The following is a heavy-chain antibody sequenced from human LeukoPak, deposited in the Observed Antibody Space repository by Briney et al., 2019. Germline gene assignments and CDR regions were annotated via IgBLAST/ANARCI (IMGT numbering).Heavy chain of an antibody. J-gene: IGHJ4*02. CDR1: GFTFSSYV. V-gene: IGHV3-23*01. Sequence: PGGSLRLSCAASGFTFSSYVMSWVRPAPGKGLEWVSAISGSGSSTYYADSVQGRFTISRDNSKNTLYLQMNSLRAEDTAVYYCAKSGGPPIVRFLEWLWFDYWGQGTLVTVSS. CDR2: ISGSGSST. D-gene: IGHD3-3*01. CDR3: AKSGGPPIVRFLEWLWFDY.